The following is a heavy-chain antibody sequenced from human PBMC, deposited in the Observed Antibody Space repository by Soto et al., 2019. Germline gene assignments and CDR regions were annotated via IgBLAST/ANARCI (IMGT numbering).Heavy chain of an antibody. V-gene: IGHV1-18*01. CDR1: GYTFSNYG. Sequence: QVQLVQSGAEVKKPGASVKVSCKASGYTFSNYGISWVRQAPGQGLEWMGWISTYKGKTNYAQKLQGRVTMTTDTXXSTAYMELRSLRSDDTAVYYCARPIAARREYYFDYWGQGTLITVSS. D-gene: IGHD6-6*01. J-gene: IGHJ4*02. CDR3: ARPIAARREYYFDY. CDR2: ISTYKGKT.